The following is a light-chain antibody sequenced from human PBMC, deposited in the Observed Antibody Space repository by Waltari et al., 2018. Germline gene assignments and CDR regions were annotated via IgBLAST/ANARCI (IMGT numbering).Light chain of an antibody. CDR1: QSISSS. J-gene: IGKJ2*01. CDR3: QPSYRTPYT. Sequence: DIQMTQSPSSLSASVGDRVTITCRASQSISSSLNWYQQKPGKAPKLLIYAASSLQSGVPSRFSGSGSGTDFTLTLSSPQPEEFATYFRQPSYRTPYTFGQGTKLEIK. V-gene: IGKV1-39*01. CDR2: AAS.